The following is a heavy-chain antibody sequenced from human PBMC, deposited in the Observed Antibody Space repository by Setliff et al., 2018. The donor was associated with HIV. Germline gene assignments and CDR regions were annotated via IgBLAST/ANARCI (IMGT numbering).Heavy chain of an antibody. D-gene: IGHD3-9*01. CDR2: IRYDGNNE. V-gene: IGHV3-30*02. Sequence: PGGSLRLSCAASGFILSDYGMYWVRQAPGKGLEWLAFIRYDGNNEYYADSVKGRFTISRDNSKNTVYLQLNSLGPGDTALYYCAKDRSDISTAWGIDFWGQGVQVTVSS. J-gene: IGHJ4*01. CDR3: AKDRSDISTAWGIDF. CDR1: GFILSDYG.